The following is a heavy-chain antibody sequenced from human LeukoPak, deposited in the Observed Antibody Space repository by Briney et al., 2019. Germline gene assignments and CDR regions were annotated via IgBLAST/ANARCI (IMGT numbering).Heavy chain of an antibody. CDR3: ARDLSCSSTSCYAHWFDP. J-gene: IGHJ5*02. V-gene: IGHV1-69*13. CDR1: GYTFTSYD. D-gene: IGHD2-2*01. CDR2: IIPIFGTA. Sequence: ASVKVSCTASGYTFTSYDINWVRQAPGQGLEWMGGIIPIFGTANYAQKFQGRVTITADESTSTAYMELSSLRSEDTAVYYCARDLSCSSTSCYAHWFDPWGQGTLVTVSS.